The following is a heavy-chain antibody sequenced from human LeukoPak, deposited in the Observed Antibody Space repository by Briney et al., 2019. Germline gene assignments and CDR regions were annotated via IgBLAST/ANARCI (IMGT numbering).Heavy chain of an antibody. D-gene: IGHD1-26*01. CDR2: IKQDGSEE. Sequence: GGSLRLSCAASGFTFSTYWMSWVRQAPGKGLEWVANIKQDGSEEYYVDSVKGRFTISRDNAKNSLYLQMNSLRAEDTAVYYCARDHIVGAIVDYWGQGTLVTVSS. V-gene: IGHV3-7*04. CDR3: ARDHIVGAIVDY. CDR1: GFTFSTYW. J-gene: IGHJ4*02.